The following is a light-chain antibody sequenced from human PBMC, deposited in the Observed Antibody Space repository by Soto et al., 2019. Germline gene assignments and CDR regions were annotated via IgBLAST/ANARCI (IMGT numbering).Light chain of an antibody. CDR2: EVS. V-gene: IGLV2-14*01. CDR1: RSDIGYYNY. J-gene: IGLJ1*01. CDR3: SSYKTGSTVV. Sequence: QSVLTQPASVSGSPGQSITLSCTGTRSDIGYYNYVSWYQQYPGKAPKLIIYEVSNRPSGVSNRFSGSKSANTASLTISGLQAEDEADYHCSSYKTGSTVVFGTGTKLTVL.